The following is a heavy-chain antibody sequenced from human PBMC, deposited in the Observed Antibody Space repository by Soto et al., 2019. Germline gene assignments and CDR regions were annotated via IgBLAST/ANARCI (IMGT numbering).Heavy chain of an antibody. CDR1: GFSFSSYW. CDR2: INTDGSST. CDR3: ARSPGGYYID. Sequence: EVQLVESGGGLVQPGGSLRLSCADSGFSFSSYWMHWVRQGPGKGLVWVSRINTDGSSTNYADSVKGRFTISRDNAKNTLYLQMNSLRAEDTAVDYCARSPGGYYIDWGQGTMVTVSS. J-gene: IGHJ3*01. V-gene: IGHV3-74*01. D-gene: IGHD3-9*01.